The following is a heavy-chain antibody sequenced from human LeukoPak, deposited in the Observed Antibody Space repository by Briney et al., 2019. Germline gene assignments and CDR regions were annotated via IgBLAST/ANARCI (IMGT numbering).Heavy chain of an antibody. D-gene: IGHD1-26*01. CDR2: ISYDGSNK. J-gene: IGHJ3*02. Sequence: GRSLRLSCAASGFTFSSYAMHWVRQAPGKGLEGVAVISYDGSNKYYADSVKGRFTISRDNSKNTLYLQMNSLRAEDTAVYYCAREWELFDDAFDIWGQGTMVTVSS. CDR3: AREWELFDDAFDI. CDR1: GFTFSSYA. V-gene: IGHV3-30*04.